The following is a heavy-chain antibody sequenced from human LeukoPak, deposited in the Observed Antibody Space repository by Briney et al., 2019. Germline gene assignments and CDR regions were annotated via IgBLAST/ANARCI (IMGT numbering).Heavy chain of an antibody. CDR1: GYTFTSYD. CDR2: MNPNSGNT. CDR3: ARGGYDSSGYYFPDY. D-gene: IGHD3-22*01. Sequence: ASVTVSCKASGYTFTSYDINWVRQAPGQGLEWMGWMNPNSGNTGYAQKFQGRVTMTRNTSISTAYMELSSLRSEDTAVYYCARGGYDSSGYYFPDYWGQGTLVTVSS. V-gene: IGHV1-8*01. J-gene: IGHJ4*02.